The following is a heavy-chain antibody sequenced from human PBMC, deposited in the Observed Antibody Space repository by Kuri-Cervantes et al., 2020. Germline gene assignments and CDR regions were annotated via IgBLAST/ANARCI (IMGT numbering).Heavy chain of an antibody. V-gene: IGHV3-9*01. CDR1: GFTFDDYA. D-gene: IGHD5-18*01. J-gene: IGHJ3*02. CDR3: AREWDPDTAMVNGGAFDI. CDR2: ISWNSGSI. Sequence: GGSLRLSCAASGFTFDDYAMHWVRQAPGKGLEWVSGISWNSGSIGYADSVKGRFTISRDNSTNTLYLQMNSLRAEDTAVYYCAREWDPDTAMVNGGAFDIWGQGTMVTVSS.